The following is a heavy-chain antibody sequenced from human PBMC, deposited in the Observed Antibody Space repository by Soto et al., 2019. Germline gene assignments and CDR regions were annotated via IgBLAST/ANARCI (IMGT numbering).Heavy chain of an antibody. D-gene: IGHD2-15*01. Sequence: HPGGSLRLSCAASGFTFSSYGMHWVRQAPGKGLEWVAVIWYDGSNKYYADSVKGRFTISRDNSKNTLYLQMNSLRAEDTAVYYCAREKVVVAATGFYYYYYGMDVWGQGTTVTVSS. CDR3: AREKVVVAATGFYYYYYGMDV. CDR2: IWYDGSNK. CDR1: GFTFSSYG. J-gene: IGHJ6*02. V-gene: IGHV3-33*01.